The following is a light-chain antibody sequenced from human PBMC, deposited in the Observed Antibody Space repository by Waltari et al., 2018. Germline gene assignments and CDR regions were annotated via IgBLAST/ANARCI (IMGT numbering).Light chain of an antibody. J-gene: IGLJ2*01. CDR3: QSADSSGTYSVV. CDR1: ALPKQY. V-gene: IGLV3-25*03. Sequence: SYELTQPPSVSVSPGQTARITCSGDALPKQYAYWYQQKPGQAPVLGIYKDSERPSGNPERFAGSSSGTTVTLTISGVQAEDEADYYCQSADSSGTYSVVFGGGTKLTVL. CDR2: KDS.